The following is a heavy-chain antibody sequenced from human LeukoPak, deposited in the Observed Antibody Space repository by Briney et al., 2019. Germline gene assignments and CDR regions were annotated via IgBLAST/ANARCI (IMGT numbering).Heavy chain of an antibody. J-gene: IGHJ6*02. CDR1: GFTFSSYA. CDR3: ASEVPTPYYYYYGKDV. CDR2: ISGSGGST. Sequence: GGSLRLSCAASGFTFSSYAMSWVRQAPGKGLEWVSAISGSGGSTYYADSVKGRFTISRDNSKNTLYLQMNSLRAEDTAVYYCASEVPTPYYYYYGKDVWGQGTTVTVSS. V-gene: IGHV3-23*01. D-gene: IGHD4/OR15-4a*01.